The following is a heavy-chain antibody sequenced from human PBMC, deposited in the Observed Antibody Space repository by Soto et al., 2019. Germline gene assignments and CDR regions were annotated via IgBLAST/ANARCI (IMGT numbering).Heavy chain of an antibody. CDR1: GFTRNSFL. Sequence: GGSRRLSCKASGFTRNSFLMNWVDQAPGKGLEWVALILYDGGNKYYADSVKGGFTISRDNSKNTLYLQMNSLRAEDTAVYYCARDNGYSHGHGMDVWGQGTTVTVSS. D-gene: IGHD5-18*01. J-gene: IGHJ6*02. CDR2: ILYDGGNK. CDR3: ARDNGYSHGHGMDV. V-gene: IGHV3-30-3*01.